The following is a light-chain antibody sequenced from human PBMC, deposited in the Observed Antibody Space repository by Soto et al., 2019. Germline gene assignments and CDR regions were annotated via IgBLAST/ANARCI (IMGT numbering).Light chain of an antibody. CDR1: ISDVGGYNY. CDR3: SSYATTSPLV. V-gene: IGLV2-14*03. J-gene: IGLJ2*01. Sequence: QSALTQPASVSGSPGQSITISCTGTISDVGGYNYVAWYQQHPGKATKLLIYDVSNRPSGVSNRFSGSKSGNTASLTISGLQAEDEADYYCSSYATTSPLVFGGGTKFTVL. CDR2: DVS.